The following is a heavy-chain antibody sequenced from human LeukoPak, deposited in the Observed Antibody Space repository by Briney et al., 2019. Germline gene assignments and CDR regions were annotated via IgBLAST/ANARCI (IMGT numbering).Heavy chain of an antibody. J-gene: IGHJ4*02. CDR1: GASMRDNY. CDR3: ARGGHSYGTFDA. D-gene: IGHD1-7*01. V-gene: IGHV4-4*07. Sequence: SETLSLICNVCGASMRDNYWSWIRHPAGRGLEWLGRTSPRGYTYYNPSLNSRVTISLDTSTNHFSLKLRSVTAADTAGYYCARGGHSYGTFDAWGRGALVTVSS. CDR2: TSPRGYT.